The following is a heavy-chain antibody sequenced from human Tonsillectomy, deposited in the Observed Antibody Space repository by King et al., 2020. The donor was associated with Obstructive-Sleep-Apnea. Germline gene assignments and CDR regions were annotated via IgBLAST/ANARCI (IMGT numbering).Heavy chain of an antibody. V-gene: IGHV3-30*02. CDR3: ATTPPEYSYGPRDS. CDR1: GFTFSSYG. J-gene: IGHJ4*02. Sequence: VQLVESGGGVVQPGGSLRLSCAASGFTFSSYGMHWVRQAPGKGLEWVAFIRYDGSNKYYADSVKGRFTISRDNSKNTLYLQMNSLRAEDTAVYYCATTPPEYSYGPRDSWGQGTLVTVSS. CDR2: IRYDGSNK. D-gene: IGHD5-18*01.